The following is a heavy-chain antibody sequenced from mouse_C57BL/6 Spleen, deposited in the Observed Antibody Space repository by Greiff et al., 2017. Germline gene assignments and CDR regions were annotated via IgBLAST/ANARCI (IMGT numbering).Heavy chain of an antibody. V-gene: IGHV1-64*01. CDR2: IHPNSGST. Sequence: QVQLQQSGAELVKPGASVKLSCKASGYTFTSYWMHWVKQRPGQGLEWIGMIHPNSGSTNYNEKFKSKATLTVDKSSSTAYMQLSSLTSEDSAVYYCAREDYGSSYYAMDDWGQGTSVTVSS. CDR3: AREDYGSSYYAMDD. CDR1: GYTFTSYW. D-gene: IGHD1-1*01. J-gene: IGHJ4*01.